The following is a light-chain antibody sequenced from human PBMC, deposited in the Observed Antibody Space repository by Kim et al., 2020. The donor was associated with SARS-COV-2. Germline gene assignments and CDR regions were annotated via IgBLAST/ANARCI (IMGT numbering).Light chain of an antibody. J-gene: IGLJ1*01. CDR3: ATWDDSLNAYV. V-gene: IGLV1-44*01. Sequence: GQRVSISCSGSTSNVGPNPVNWYQAVPGTAPKLVVYGNNQRPSGVPDRFSGSKSGTSASLAISGLHSEDGADYYCATWDDSLNAYVFGSGTKVTVL. CDR2: GNN. CDR1: TSNVGPNP.